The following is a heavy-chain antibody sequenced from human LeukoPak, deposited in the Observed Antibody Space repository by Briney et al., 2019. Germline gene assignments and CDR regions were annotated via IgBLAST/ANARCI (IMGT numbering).Heavy chain of an antibody. CDR1: GFTFSSYA. D-gene: IGHD4-17*01. V-gene: IGHV3-30-3*01. Sequence: SGGSLRLSCAASGFTFSSYAMHWVRQAPGKGLEWVAVISYDGSNKYYADSVKGRFTISRDNSKNTLYLQMNSLRAEDTAVYYCARASSDYGLFYYFDYWGQGTLVTVSS. J-gene: IGHJ4*02. CDR2: ISYDGSNK. CDR3: ARASSDYGLFYYFDY.